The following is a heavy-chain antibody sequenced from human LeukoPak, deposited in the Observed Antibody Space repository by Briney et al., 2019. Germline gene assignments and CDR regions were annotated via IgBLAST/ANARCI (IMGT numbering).Heavy chain of an antibody. V-gene: IGHV4-59*01. CDR3: ARANGSSWPYYYYYYMDV. CDR1: GGSISSYY. D-gene: IGHD6-13*01. Sequence: SETLSLTCTVSGGSISSYYWSWIRQPPGKGLEWIGYIYYSGSTNYNPSLRSRVTISVDTSKNQFSLKLSPVTAADTAVYYCARANGSSWPYYYYYYMDVWGKGTTVTISS. J-gene: IGHJ6*03. CDR2: IYYSGST.